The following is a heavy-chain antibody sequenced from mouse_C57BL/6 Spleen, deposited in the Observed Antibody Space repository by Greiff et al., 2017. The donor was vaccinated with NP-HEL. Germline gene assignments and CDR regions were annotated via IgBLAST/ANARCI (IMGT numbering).Heavy chain of an antibody. Sequence: QVQLQQPGAELVKPGASVKLSCKASGYTFTSYWMQWVKQRPGQGLEWIGEIDPSDSYTNYNQKFKGKATLTVDTSSSTAYMQLSNLTSEDSAVYYCARPFTTVVYWYFDVWGTGTTVTVSS. V-gene: IGHV1-50*01. CDR2: IDPSDSYT. CDR1: GYTFTSYW. D-gene: IGHD1-1*01. J-gene: IGHJ1*03. CDR3: ARPFTTVVYWYFDV.